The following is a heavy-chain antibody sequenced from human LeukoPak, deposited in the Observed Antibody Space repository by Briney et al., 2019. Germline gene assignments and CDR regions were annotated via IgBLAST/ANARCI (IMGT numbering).Heavy chain of an antibody. D-gene: IGHD3-10*02. CDR2: ISGTGDST. CDR1: GFTFSNYD. CDR3: AELGITMIGGV. V-gene: IGHV3-23*01. Sequence: GGSLRLSCAASGFTFSNYDMSWVRQAPGKGLEWVSAISGTGDSTYYADSVTGRFSISRDNSKNTLYVQMNSLRAEDTAVYYCAELGITMIGGVWGKGTTVTISS. J-gene: IGHJ6*04.